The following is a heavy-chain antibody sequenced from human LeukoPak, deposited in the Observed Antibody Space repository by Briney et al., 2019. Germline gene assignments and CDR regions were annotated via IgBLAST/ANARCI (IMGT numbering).Heavy chain of an antibody. J-gene: IGHJ4*02. Sequence: ASVKVSCKASGYTFTTYGISWVRQAPGQGLEWMGWITAHSGSTLFAQNLQGRVTLTTDTSTSTAYLEVRSLRSDDTAVYYCAREDPLGGAYWGQGTLVTVSS. CDR1: GYTFTTYG. CDR3: AREDPLGGAY. V-gene: IGHV1-18*01. D-gene: IGHD2-21*01. CDR2: ITAHSGST.